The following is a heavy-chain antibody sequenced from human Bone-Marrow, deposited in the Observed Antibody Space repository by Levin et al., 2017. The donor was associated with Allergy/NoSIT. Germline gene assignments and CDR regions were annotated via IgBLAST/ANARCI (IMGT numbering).Heavy chain of an antibody. V-gene: IGHV3-7*01. Sequence: GGSLRLSCEASGFTFRNYWMTWFRQAPGKGLEWVANIKQDGTENYYVDSVKGRFTISRDNAKNSLYLQMNSLRVEETAVYYCAISIGVGWGQGTLVTVSS. CDR2: IKQDGTEN. D-gene: IGHD3-16*01. J-gene: IGHJ4*02. CDR1: GFTFRNYW. CDR3: AISIGVG.